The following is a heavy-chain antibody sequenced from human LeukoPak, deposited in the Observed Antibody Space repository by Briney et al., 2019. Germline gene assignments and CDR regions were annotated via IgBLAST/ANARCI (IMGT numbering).Heavy chain of an antibody. CDR1: ADSITSGY. V-gene: IGHV4-59*08. CDR2: IYGIENT. J-gene: IGHJ1*01. Sequence: PSETLSLTCSISADSITSGYWSWIRQPPGKGLEWIGYIYGIENTDYNPSLKSRVTISLDTSKNQLPLNLTAVTAADTTVYYCAGRGQRYFRDWGQGTLVTVSS. CDR3: AGRGQRYFRD.